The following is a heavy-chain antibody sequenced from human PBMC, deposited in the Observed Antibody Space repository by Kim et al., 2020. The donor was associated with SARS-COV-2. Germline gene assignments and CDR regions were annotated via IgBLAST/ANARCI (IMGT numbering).Heavy chain of an antibody. CDR1: GFTFGDYA. CDR2: IRSKAYGGTT. V-gene: IGHV3-49*03. CDR3: TRGGRVEMATKAITSPFDY. Sequence: GGSLRLSCTASGFTFGDYAMSWFRQAPGKGLEWVGFIRSKAYGGTTEYAASVKGRFTISRDDSKSIAYLQMNSLKTEDTAVYYCTRGGRVEMATKAITSPFDYWGQGTLVTVSS. D-gene: IGHD5-12*01. J-gene: IGHJ4*02.